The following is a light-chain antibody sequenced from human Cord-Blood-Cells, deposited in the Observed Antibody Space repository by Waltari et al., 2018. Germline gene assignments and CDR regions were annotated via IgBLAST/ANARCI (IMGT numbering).Light chain of an antibody. CDR3: CSYAGSSTLV. V-gene: IGLV2-23*02. Sequence: QSALTQPASVSGSPGPSITISCTGTSRDVGSSNLVSWYQQHPGKAPKLMIYEVSKRPSGVSNRFSGSKSGNTASLTISGLQAEDEADYYCCSYAGSSTLVFGGGTKLTVL. J-gene: IGLJ2*01. CDR1: SRDVGSSNL. CDR2: EVS.